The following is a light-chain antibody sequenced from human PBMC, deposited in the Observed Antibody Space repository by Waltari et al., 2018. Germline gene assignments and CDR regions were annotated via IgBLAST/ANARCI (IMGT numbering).Light chain of an antibody. J-gene: IGKJ1*01. CDR3: QQGYRTWT. V-gene: IGKV1-39*01. Sequence: IQLTQSPTSLYASVGDSVTITCRAQQSVNDFLNWYQHKPGQAPELLIFAASTLQSGVPNRFSVSGSGTDFALTIHGLQPDDYATYYCQQGYRTWTFGLGTTVAI. CDR1: QSVNDF. CDR2: AAS.